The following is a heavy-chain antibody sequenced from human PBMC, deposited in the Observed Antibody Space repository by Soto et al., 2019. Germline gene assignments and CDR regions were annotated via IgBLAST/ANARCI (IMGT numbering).Heavy chain of an antibody. V-gene: IGHV1-18*01. CDR2: ISAYNGNT. J-gene: IGHJ4*02. CDR1: GYTFTSYG. D-gene: IGHD2-8*01. Sequence: QVQLVQSGAEVKKPGASVKVSCKASGYTFTSYGISWVRQAPGQGLEWMGWISAYNGNTNYAQKLQGRVTMTNDTSTSTAYMELRSLRSDDTAVYYCARTTGDCTNGVCYTGGPFDYWGQGTLVTVSS. CDR3: ARTTGDCTNGVCYTGGPFDY.